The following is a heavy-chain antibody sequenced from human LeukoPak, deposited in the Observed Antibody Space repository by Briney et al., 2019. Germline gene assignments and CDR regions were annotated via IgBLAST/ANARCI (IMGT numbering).Heavy chain of an antibody. CDR1: GFKFNKYA. CDR3: ARGQDYSGYDEGVDFDY. D-gene: IGHD5-12*01. J-gene: IGHJ4*02. V-gene: IGHV3-21*01. Sequence: GGSLRLSCSASGFKFNKYAMIWVRQVPGKGLEWVSSISSSSSYIYYADSVKGRFTISRDNAKNSLYLQMNSLRAEDTAVYYCARGQDYSGYDEGVDFDYWGQGTLVTVSS. CDR2: ISSSSSYI.